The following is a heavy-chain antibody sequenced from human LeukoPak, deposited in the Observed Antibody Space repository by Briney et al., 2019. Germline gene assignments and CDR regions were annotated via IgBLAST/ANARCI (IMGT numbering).Heavy chain of an antibody. CDR3: TRGGYSGYDIDY. CDR2: ISYSGIT. Sequence: SETLSLTCTVSGGSINTYYWSWIRQPPGKGLEWIGYISYSGITNYNPSLKSRVTISVDTSKNQFSLKLSSVTAADTAVYYRTRGGYSGYDIDYWGQGTLVTVSS. D-gene: IGHD5-12*01. V-gene: IGHV4-59*01. J-gene: IGHJ4*02. CDR1: GGSINTYY.